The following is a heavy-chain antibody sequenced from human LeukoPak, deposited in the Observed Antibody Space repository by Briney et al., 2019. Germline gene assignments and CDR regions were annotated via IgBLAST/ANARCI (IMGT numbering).Heavy chain of an antibody. J-gene: IGHJ5*02. CDR1: GFTFSSYE. D-gene: IGHD2-2*01. CDR2: INSDGSIT. Sequence: GGSLRLSCAASGFTFSSYEMNWVRQAPGKGLVWVSRINSDGSITTYAASVKGRFTISRDNAKNTLYLQMNSLTAEDTAVYYCARGDVVVPAAMAPDPWGQGTLVTVSS. V-gene: IGHV3-74*01. CDR3: ARGDVVVPAAMAPDP.